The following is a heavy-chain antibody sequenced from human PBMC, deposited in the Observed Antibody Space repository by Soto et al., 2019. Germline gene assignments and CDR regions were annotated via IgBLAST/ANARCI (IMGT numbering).Heavy chain of an antibody. CDR3: AKVRYSSPMGYYYGMDV. D-gene: IGHD6-19*01. V-gene: IGHV1-69*13. Sequence: SVKVSCKASRVAFSKFIVTWVRQAPGLGLEWVGGIIPIFGTANYAQKFQGRVTITADESTSTSYMEVNNLRPEDTAVYYCAKVRYSSPMGYYYGMDVWGQGTTVTVSS. J-gene: IGHJ6*02. CDR1: RVAFSKFI. CDR2: IIPIFGTA.